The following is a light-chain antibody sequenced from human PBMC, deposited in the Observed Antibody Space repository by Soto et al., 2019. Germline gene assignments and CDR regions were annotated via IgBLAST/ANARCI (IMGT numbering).Light chain of an antibody. J-gene: IGKJ2*01. CDR2: GSS. V-gene: IGKV3-20*01. Sequence: EVVLTQSPGTLSLSPGERATLSCRASENVSNNYLAWYQQKPGQAPRLLIFGSSDRAAGIPDRFSGSGSGTDFTLNISRLEREDFAVYYCQQYGSSPPYTFGQGTKLEIK. CDR1: ENVSNNY. CDR3: QQYGSSPPYT.